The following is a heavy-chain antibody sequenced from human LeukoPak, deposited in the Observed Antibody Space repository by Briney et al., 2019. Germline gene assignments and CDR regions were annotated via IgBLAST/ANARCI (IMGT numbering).Heavy chain of an antibody. D-gene: IGHD3-10*01. J-gene: IGHJ4*02. CDR2: SYYSGST. V-gene: IGHV4-39*01. CDR1: GGSISSSSYF. Sequence: SETLSLTCTVSGGSISSSSYFWGLIRQPPGKGLEWIGSSYYSGSTYYNPSLKNRVTISVDTSKNQFSLKLSSVTAADTAVYYCARLVRFTMVRGAHFDYWGQGTLVTASS. CDR3: ARLVRFTMVRGAHFDY.